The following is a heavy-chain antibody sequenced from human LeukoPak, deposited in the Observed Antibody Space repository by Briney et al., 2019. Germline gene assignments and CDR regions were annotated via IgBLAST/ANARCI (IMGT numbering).Heavy chain of an antibody. Sequence: SVKVSCKASGGTFSSYAISWVRQAPGQGLEWMGRIIPIFGSANYAQKFQGRVAITTDESTSTAYMELSSLRSEDTAVYYCARDRDYGGNSGAFDIWGQGTMVTVSS. CDR1: GGTFSSYA. CDR2: IIPIFGSA. V-gene: IGHV1-69*05. J-gene: IGHJ3*02. D-gene: IGHD4-23*01. CDR3: ARDRDYGGNSGAFDI.